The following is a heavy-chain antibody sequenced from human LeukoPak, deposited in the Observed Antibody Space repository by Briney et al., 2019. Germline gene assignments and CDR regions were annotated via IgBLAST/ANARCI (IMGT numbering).Heavy chain of an antibody. CDR2: ISDNGGET. Sequence: GGSLRLSCAASGFTFTDYAMSWVRQAPEKGLEWISTISDNGGETYYADSVKGRFAISRDNSKNTLFLQMNSLRAEDSAVYYCTTDRERDPSVYYLVGGQGTLITVSS. CDR3: TTDRERDPSVYYLV. V-gene: IGHV3-23*01. CDR1: GFTFTDYA. J-gene: IGHJ4*02. D-gene: IGHD3-22*01.